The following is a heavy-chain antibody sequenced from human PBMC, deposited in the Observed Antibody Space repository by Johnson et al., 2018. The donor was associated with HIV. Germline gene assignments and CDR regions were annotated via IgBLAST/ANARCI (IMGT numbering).Heavy chain of an antibody. CDR1: GLTVSGNY. J-gene: IGHJ3*01. D-gene: IGHD3-10*01. CDR3: AKDLSSQLLWFIRDGFDV. V-gene: IGHV3-66*02. CDR2: LSSGGST. Sequence: VQLVESGGGVVRPGGSLRLSCAASGLTVSGNYMSWGQAPGKGLEWVSVLSSGGSTYFADSVKGRFTISRDNSKNTLYLQMNSLRAEDTAVYYCAKDLSSQLLWFIRDGFDVWGQGTMVTVSS.